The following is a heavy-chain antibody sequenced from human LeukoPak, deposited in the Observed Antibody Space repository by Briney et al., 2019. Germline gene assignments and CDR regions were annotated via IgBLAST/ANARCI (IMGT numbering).Heavy chain of an antibody. V-gene: IGHV3-9*01. D-gene: IGHD3-22*01. Sequence: GRSLRLSCAPSGFNFDDYAMQWVRQPPGKGLEWVSGITWNSRSIGYADSVKGRFTISRDNAKNSLYLQMNSLRADDTAFYYCAKEHYYYDSTGPLDYWGQGTLVTVSS. CDR1: GFNFDDYA. CDR3: AKEHYYYDSTGPLDY. CDR2: ITWNSRSI. J-gene: IGHJ4*02.